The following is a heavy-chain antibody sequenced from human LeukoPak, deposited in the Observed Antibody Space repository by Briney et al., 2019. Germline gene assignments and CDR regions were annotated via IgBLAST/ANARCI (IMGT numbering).Heavy chain of an antibody. CDR1: GGTFSSYA. CDR3: ARDLTGTTNY. Sequence: SVKVSCKASGGTFSSYAISWVRQAPGQGLEWMGGIIPIFGTANYAQKLQGRVTMTTDTSTSTAYMELRSLRSDDTAVYYCARDLTGTTNYWGQGTLVTVSS. CDR2: IIPIFGTA. J-gene: IGHJ4*02. V-gene: IGHV1-69*05. D-gene: IGHD1-7*01.